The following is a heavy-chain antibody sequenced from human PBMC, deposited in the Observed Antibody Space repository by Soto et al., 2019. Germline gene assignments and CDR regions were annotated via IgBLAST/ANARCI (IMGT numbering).Heavy chain of an antibody. Sequence: QITLKESGPTLVKPTQTLTLTCTFSGFSLTSGVVGVGWIRQPPGEALEWLALIYWNDEQYYNPSLRNRLTINRDTSKNHVVLTMTNMDPVDTATDSCAHSLPGPSVDDVGGQGTTVIVS. D-gene: IGHD5-12*01. V-gene: IGHV2-5*01. J-gene: IGHJ6*02. CDR2: IYWNDEQ. CDR3: AHSLPGPSVDDV. CDR1: GFSLTSGVVG.